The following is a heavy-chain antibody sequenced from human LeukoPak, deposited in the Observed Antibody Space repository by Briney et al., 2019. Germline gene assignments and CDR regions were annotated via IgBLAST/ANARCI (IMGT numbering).Heavy chain of an antibody. CDR3: ARDSAYYDILTGYPGEYYFDY. CDR1: GGSISSYY. CDR2: IYTSGST. D-gene: IGHD3-9*01. V-gene: IGHV4-4*07. J-gene: IGHJ4*02. Sequence: PSETLSLTCTVSGGSISSYYWSWIRQPAGKGLERIGRIYTSGSTNYNPSLKSRVTMSVDTSKNQFSLKLSSVTAADTAVYYCARDSAYYDILTGYPGEYYFDYWGQGTLVTVSS.